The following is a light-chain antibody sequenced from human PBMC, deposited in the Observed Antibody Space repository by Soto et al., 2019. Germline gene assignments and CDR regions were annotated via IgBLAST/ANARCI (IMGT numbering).Light chain of an antibody. J-gene: IGKJ3*01. CDR2: AAT. Sequence: EIVLTQSPATLSLSPGERATLSCSASQRVSSYLAWYQQKPGQTPRLLISAATNRATGIAARFSGSGSRTDFTRTISSLEPEDFAVYYCQQRSNWPFTFGPGTKVDSK. V-gene: IGKV3-11*01. CDR3: QQRSNWPFT. CDR1: QRVSSY.